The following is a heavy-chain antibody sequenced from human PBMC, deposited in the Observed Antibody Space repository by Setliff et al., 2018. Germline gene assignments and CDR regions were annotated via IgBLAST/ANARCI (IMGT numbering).Heavy chain of an antibody. J-gene: IGHJ4*02. D-gene: IGHD6-6*01. CDR1: GYTFTSYA. V-gene: IGHV1-18*01. CDR2: ISGYNGNT. Sequence: GASVKVSCKASGYTFTSYAVTWVRQAPGQGLEWMGGISGYNGNTNYAQNLQGRVTITTDPSSRTAYMELRSLRSDDTAVYYCARDTSIRSAASDPSFNFDFWGQGSLVTVSS. CDR3: ARDTSIRSAASDPSFNFDF.